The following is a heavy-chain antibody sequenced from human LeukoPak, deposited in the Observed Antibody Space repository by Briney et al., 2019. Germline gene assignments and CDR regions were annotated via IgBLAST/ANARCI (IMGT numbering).Heavy chain of an antibody. CDR1: GGSIRSSFDY. V-gene: IGHV4-39*01. CDR2: IYSSGST. Sequence: SGTLSLTCTVPGGSIRSSFDYWGWIRQPPGKGLEWIGSIYSSGSTYYNPSLKSRITMSVDTSKNQFFLKLTSVTAADTAVYHCARRLYNSGWDWFDPWGQGTLVTVSS. J-gene: IGHJ5*02. CDR3: ARRLYNSGWDWFDP. D-gene: IGHD6-25*01.